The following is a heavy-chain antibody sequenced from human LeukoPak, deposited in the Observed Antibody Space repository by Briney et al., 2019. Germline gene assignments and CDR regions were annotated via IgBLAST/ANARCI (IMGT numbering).Heavy chain of an antibody. Sequence: SETLSLTCTVSGGSLSSYYWSWIRQPPGKGLEWIGYIYYSGSAKYNPSLKSRVTISVDTSKNQFSLKLRSMTAADTAVYYCARGLGNSTYVAGHCFHPWGQGTLVTVSS. CDR2: IYYSGSA. CDR1: GGSLSSYY. CDR3: ARGLGNSTYVAGHCFHP. V-gene: IGHV4-59*12. J-gene: IGHJ5*02. D-gene: IGHD1-1*01.